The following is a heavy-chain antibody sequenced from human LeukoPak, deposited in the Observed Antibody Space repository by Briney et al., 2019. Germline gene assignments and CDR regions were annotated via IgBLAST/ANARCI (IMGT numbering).Heavy chain of an antibody. CDR1: GFTFDDYG. V-gene: IGHV3-20*04. J-gene: IGHJ4*02. CDR2: INWNGGST. D-gene: IGHD1-26*01. CDR3: ARDRGSYIVGATISSGGFDY. Sequence: PGGSLRLSCAASGFTFDDYGMSWVRQAPGKGLEWVSGINWNGGSTGYADSVKGRFTISRDNAKNSLYLQMNSLRAEDTALYYCARDRGSYIVGATISSGGFDYWGQGILVTVSS.